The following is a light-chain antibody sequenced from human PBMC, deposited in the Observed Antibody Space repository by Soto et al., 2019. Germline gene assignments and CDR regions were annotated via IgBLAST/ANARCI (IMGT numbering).Light chain of an antibody. CDR1: QSVGGY. Sequence: EIVLTQSPATLSLSPGERATLSCRASQSVGGYLDWYQQKPGQAPRLLIYDASNRASGIPARFSGRGSGTDFTLTISSLAPEDLAVYYCHQRSNWTPLTFGGGTKVEIK. CDR3: HQRSNWTPLT. V-gene: IGKV3-11*01. J-gene: IGKJ4*01. CDR2: DAS.